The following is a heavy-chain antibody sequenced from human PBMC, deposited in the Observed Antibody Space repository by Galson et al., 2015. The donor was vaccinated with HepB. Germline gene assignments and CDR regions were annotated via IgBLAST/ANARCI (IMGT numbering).Heavy chain of an antibody. Sequence: SLRLSCAASGFTFSSYAMHWVRQAPGKGLEWVAVISYDGSNKYYADSVKGRFTISRDNSKNTLYLQMNSLRAEDTAVYYCAREGGWGVIRPPFDYWGQGTLVTVSS. CDR1: GFTFSSYA. J-gene: IGHJ4*02. V-gene: IGHV3-30-3*01. D-gene: IGHD3-16*02. CDR3: AREGGWGVIRPPFDY. CDR2: ISYDGSNK.